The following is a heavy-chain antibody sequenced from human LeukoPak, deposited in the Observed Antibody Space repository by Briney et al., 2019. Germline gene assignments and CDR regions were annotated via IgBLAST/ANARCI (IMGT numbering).Heavy chain of an antibody. Sequence: SETLSLTCSVSGVSISGYYWSWLRQPPGQTLEWLGYIYSSGSTNYNPSLQSRVTMSVDTSMNQFSLRLSSVTAADTAVYYCARFTYTTRPSDVWGKGTTVTVSS. CDR3: ARFTYTTRPSDV. D-gene: IGHD3-16*01. V-gene: IGHV4-4*09. CDR1: GVSISGYY. CDR2: IYSSGST. J-gene: IGHJ6*04.